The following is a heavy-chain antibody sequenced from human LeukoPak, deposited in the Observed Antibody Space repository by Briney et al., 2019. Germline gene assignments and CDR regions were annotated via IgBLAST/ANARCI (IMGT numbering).Heavy chain of an antibody. CDR3: ARELWSAYGMDV. D-gene: IGHD2-21*01. J-gene: IGHJ6*02. V-gene: IGHV3-48*02. CDR1: GFTFTSYS. CDR2: ISSSSSTI. Sequence: GGSLRLSCAASGFTFTSYSMNWVRQAPGKGLEWVSYISSSSSTIHYADSVKGRFTISRDSAKNSLFLQINSLRDDDTAVYYCARELWSAYGMDVWGQGTTVTVSS.